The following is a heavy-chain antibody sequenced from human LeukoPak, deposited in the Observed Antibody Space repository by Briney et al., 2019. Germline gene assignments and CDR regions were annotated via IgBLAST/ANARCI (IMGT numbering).Heavy chain of an antibody. Sequence: GGSLRLSCAASGFTFSSYGMHWVRQAPGKGLEWVAVIWYDGGNKYYADSVKGRFTISRDNSKNTLYLQMNSLRAEDTAVYYCARVSEVGARSYFDYWGQGTLVTVSS. V-gene: IGHV3-33*01. CDR3: ARVSEVGARSYFDY. CDR2: IWYDGGNK. J-gene: IGHJ4*02. D-gene: IGHD1-26*01. CDR1: GFTFSSYG.